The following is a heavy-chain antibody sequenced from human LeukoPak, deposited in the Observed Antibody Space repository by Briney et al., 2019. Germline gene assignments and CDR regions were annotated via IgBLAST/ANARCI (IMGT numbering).Heavy chain of an antibody. J-gene: IGHJ5*02. V-gene: IGHV4-59*08. CDR3: ARRGGSGSSYCFDP. CDR2: AYSSGST. Sequence: PSETLSLTCTVSGGSISSYYWSWIRQPPGKGLEWIGYAYSSGSTKYSPSLNSRVTISLDTSKSQFSLRLTSVTVADTAVYYCARRGGSGSSYCFDPWGQGTLVTVSS. CDR1: GGSISSYY. D-gene: IGHD1-26*01.